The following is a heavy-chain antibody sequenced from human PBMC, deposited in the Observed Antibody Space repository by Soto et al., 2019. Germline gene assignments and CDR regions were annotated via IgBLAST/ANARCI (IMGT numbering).Heavy chain of an antibody. CDR1: GGSISSGGYY. V-gene: IGHV4-31*03. Sequence: ASETLSLTCTVSGGSISSGGYYWSWIRQHPGKGLEWIGYVLYSGSTYCNPSLKSRVTMSVDTSKNQFSLKLSSVTAADTAVYYCARDFAGRITGTKELVWFDPWGQGTLVTVSS. CDR2: VLYSGST. J-gene: IGHJ5*02. CDR3: ARDFAGRITGTKELVWFDP. D-gene: IGHD1-7*01.